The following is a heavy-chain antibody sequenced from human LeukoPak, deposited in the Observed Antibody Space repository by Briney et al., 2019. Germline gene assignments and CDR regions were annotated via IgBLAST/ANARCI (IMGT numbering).Heavy chain of an antibody. CDR2: INPSCGST. D-gene: IGHD2-21*02. Sequence: ASVKVSCKASGYTFTSYYMHWVRQAPGQGLEWMGIINPSCGSTSYAQKFQGRVTMTRDTSTSTVYMELSSLRSEDTAVYYCARVKGGVTARGAFDIWGQGTMVTVSS. CDR3: ARVKGGVTARGAFDI. CDR1: GYTFTSYY. J-gene: IGHJ3*02. V-gene: IGHV1-46*01.